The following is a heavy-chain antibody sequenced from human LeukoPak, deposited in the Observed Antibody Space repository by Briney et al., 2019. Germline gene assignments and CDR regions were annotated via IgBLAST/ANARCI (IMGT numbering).Heavy chain of an antibody. D-gene: IGHD3-10*01. V-gene: IGHV3-23*01. J-gene: IGHJ4*02. CDR3: AKEPASGSCFDY. CDR2: ISGSGTST. CDR1: GYTFNSYA. Sequence: GGSLRLSCTASGYTFNSYAMSWVRQAPGKGLEWVSGISGSGTSTYYADSVRGGFTISRDNSKNTLYLQMNSLRAEDTALYYCAKEPASGSCFDYWGQGTLVTVSS.